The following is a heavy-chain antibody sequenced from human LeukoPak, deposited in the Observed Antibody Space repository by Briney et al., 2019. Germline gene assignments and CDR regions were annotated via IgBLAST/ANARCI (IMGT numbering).Heavy chain of an antibody. D-gene: IGHD1-1*01. J-gene: IGHJ5*02. Sequence: TSETLSLTCTVSGGSISSYYWNWIRQPAGKGLEWIGRIYTSGSTNYNPSLKSRVTMSVDTSKNQFSLKLSSVTAADTAVYYCARHNYPNWFDPWGQGTLVTVSS. CDR1: GGSISSYY. CDR2: IYTSGST. CDR3: ARHNYPNWFDP. V-gene: IGHV4-4*07.